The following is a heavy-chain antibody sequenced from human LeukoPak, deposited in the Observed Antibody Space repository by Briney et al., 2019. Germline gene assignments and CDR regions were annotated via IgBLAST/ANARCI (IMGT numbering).Heavy chain of an antibody. CDR3: ARQGRATVTTESIDY. CDR1: GGSISSGDYY. V-gene: IGHV4-30-4*01. D-gene: IGHD4-17*01. J-gene: IGHJ4*02. CDR2: IYYSGST. Sequence: SETLSFTCTVSGGSISSGDYYWSWLRQPPGKGLEWIGYIYYSGSTYYNPSLKSRVTISVDTSKNQFSLKLSSVTAADTAVYYCARQGRATVTTESIDYWGQGTLVTVSS.